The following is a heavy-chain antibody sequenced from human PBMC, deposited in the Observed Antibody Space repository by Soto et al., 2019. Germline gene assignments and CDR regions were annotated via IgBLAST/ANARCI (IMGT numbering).Heavy chain of an antibody. CDR1: GYIFTSYC. V-gene: IGHV5-51*01. CDR2: IYPGDSDT. CDR3: ARSWGGYSGYESGYDAFDI. Sequence: ESLMISCNGSGYIFTSYCIGWVRQMPLKGLPWLRIIYPGDSDTRYSPSFQVQVTISADKSISTAYIQWSSLEASDTAMYYCARSWGGYSGYESGYDAFDIWGQGTMVTVSS. D-gene: IGHD5-12*01. J-gene: IGHJ3*02.